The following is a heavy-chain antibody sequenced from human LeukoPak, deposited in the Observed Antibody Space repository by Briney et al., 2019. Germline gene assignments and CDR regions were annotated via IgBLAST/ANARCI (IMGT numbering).Heavy chain of an antibody. CDR2: IYTSGST. J-gene: IGHJ6*02. V-gene: IGHV4-4*07. CDR3: ASLARIAVAGTGYYYYGVDV. D-gene: IGHD6-19*01. CDR1: GGSISSYY. Sequence: SETLSLTCTVSGGSISSYYWSWIRQPAGKGLEWIGRIYTSGSTNYNPSLKSRVTMSVDTSKNQFSLKLSSVTAADTAVYYCASLARIAVAGTGYYYYGVDVWGQGTTVTVSS.